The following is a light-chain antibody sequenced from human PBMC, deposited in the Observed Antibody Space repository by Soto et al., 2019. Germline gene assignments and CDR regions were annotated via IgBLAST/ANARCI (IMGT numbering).Light chain of an antibody. CDR3: QHYNSWPPL. Sequence: DIGMKQSPATLSVSPGETATLSCRASQSVSDNLAWYQQKRGQAPRLLIYGASIRATGIPARFSGSGSGTEFTLTISSLQSEDFAVYYCQHYNSWPPLFGPGTKVDIK. CDR1: QSVSDN. J-gene: IGKJ3*01. V-gene: IGKV3-15*01. CDR2: GAS.